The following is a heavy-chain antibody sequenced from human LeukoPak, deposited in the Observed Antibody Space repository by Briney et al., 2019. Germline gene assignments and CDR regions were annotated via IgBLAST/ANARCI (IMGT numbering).Heavy chain of an antibody. CDR3: ATATFYDSSGPNWFDP. J-gene: IGHJ5*02. CDR1: GYTLTELS. Sequence: ASVKVSCKVSGYTLTELSMHWVRQAPGKGLEWMGGFDPEDGVTIYAQKFQGRVTMTEDTSTDTAYMELSSLRSEDTAVYYCATATFYDSSGPNWFDPWGQGTLVTVSS. CDR2: FDPEDGVT. D-gene: IGHD3-22*01. V-gene: IGHV1-24*01.